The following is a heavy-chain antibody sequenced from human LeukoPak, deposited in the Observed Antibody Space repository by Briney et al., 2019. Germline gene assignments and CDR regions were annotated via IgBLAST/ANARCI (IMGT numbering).Heavy chain of an antibody. CDR1: GGSISSSSYY. J-gene: IGHJ4*02. CDR3: ARHELPGMAVSAGFDY. D-gene: IGHD6-19*01. Sequence: KPSETLSLTCTVSGGSISSSSYYWGWIRQPPGKGLEWIGSFYYSGSTFYNPSLKSRVTISVNTSKNQFSLRLTSVTAADTAFYYCARHELPGMAVSAGFDYWGQGTLVTVSS. CDR2: FYYSGST. V-gene: IGHV4-39*01.